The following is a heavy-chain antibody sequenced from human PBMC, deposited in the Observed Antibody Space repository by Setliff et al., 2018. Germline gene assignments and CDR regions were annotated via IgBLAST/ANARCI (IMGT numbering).Heavy chain of an antibody. V-gene: IGHV4-34*08. D-gene: IGHD3-3*01. J-gene: IGHJ4*02. Sequence: PGGSLRLSCAASGFTFSSLWMSWVRQAPGKGLEWIVEINHSGSTNYNPSLKGRVTISVDTSKNQLSLKVNSVSVADTAVYFCRFWDGYYKNDYWGQGTLVTVSS. CDR2: INHSGST. CDR1: GFTFSSLW. CDR3: RFWDGYYKNDY.